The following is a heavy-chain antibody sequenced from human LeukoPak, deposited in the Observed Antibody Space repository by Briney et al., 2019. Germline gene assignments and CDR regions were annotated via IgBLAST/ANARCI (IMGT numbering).Heavy chain of an antibody. J-gene: IGHJ5*02. CDR3: ARGETILNWFDP. CDR1: GYTFTSYG. CDR2: IIPILGIA. D-gene: IGHD1-1*01. Sequence: GASVKVSCKASGYTFTSYGISWVRQAPGQGLEWMGRIIPILGIANYAQKFQGRVTITADKSTSTAYMELSSLRSEDTAVYYCARGETILNWFDPWGQGTLVTVSS. V-gene: IGHV1-69*04.